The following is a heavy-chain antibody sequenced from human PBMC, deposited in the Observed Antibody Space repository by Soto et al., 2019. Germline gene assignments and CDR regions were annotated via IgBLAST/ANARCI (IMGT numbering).Heavy chain of an antibody. J-gene: IGHJ4*02. D-gene: IGHD3-9*01. CDR3: ARSHPVIPYYDILTGYLDFDY. Sequence: SVKVSCKASGGTFSSYTISWVRQAPGQGLEWMGRIIPILGIANYAQKFQGRVTITADKSTSTAYMELSSLRSEDTAVYYCARSHPVIPYYDILTGYLDFDYWGQGTLVTVSS. CDR2: IIPILGIA. V-gene: IGHV1-69*02. CDR1: GGTFSSYT.